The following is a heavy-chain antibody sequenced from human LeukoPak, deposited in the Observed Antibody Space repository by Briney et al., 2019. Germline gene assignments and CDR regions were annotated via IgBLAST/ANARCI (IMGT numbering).Heavy chain of an antibody. CDR2: ITSTSSTI. CDR3: ARDRPESGYDNDY. J-gene: IGHJ4*02. Sequence: GGSLRLSCAASGFTFSTYSMNWVRQAPGKGLERLSYITSTSSTIFYADSVKGRFTISRDNAKNSLYLQMNSLRAEDTAVYYCARDRPESGYDNDYWGQGTLVTVSS. CDR1: GFTFSTYS. D-gene: IGHD5-12*01. V-gene: IGHV3-48*04.